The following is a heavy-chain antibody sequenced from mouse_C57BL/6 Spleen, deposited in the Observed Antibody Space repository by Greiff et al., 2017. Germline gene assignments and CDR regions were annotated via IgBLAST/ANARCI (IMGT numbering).Heavy chain of an antibody. CDR3: AIWGYDYDGPFAY. Sequence: QVQLKQSGPELVKPGASVKISCKASGYAFSSSWMNWVKQRPGKGLEWIGRIYPGDGDTNYNGKFKGKATLTADKSSSTAYMQLSSLTSEDSAVYFCAIWGYDYDGPFAYWGQGTLVTVSA. CDR1: GYAFSSSW. CDR2: IYPGDGDT. J-gene: IGHJ3*01. D-gene: IGHD2-4*01. V-gene: IGHV1-82*01.